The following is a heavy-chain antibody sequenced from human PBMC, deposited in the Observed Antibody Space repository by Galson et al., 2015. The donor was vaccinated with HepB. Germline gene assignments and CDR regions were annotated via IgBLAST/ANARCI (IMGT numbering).Heavy chain of an antibody. V-gene: IGHV3-30-3*01. CDR3: ARDKDASGSPGGAFDI. CDR2: ISYDGSNK. Sequence: SLRLSCAASGFTFSSYAMSWVRQAPGKGLEWVAVISYDGSNKYYADSVKGRFTISRDNSKNTLYLQMNSLRAEGTAVYYCARDKDASGSPGGAFDIWGQGTMVTVSS. CDR1: GFTFSSYA. J-gene: IGHJ3*02. D-gene: IGHD3-10*01.